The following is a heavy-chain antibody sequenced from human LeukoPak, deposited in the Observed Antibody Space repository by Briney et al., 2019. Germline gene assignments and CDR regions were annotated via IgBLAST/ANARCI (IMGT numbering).Heavy chain of an antibody. CDR2: FDPDDGET. Sequence: GASVKVSCKASGGTFSSYAISWVRQAPGQGLEWMGGFDPDDGETIYAQKFQGRVTITRNTSISTAYMELSSLRSEDTAVYYCAIGRGSRRWGDTYYMDVWGKGTTVTVSS. CDR1: GGTFSSYA. D-gene: IGHD1-26*01. CDR3: AIGRGSRRWGDTYYMDV. J-gene: IGHJ6*03. V-gene: IGHV1-8*03.